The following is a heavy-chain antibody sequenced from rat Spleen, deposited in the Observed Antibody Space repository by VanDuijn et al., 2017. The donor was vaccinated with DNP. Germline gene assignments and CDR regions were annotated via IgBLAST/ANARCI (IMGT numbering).Heavy chain of an antibody. D-gene: IGHD1-11*01. CDR2: ISYDGGST. V-gene: IGHV5-22*01. Sequence: EVQLVESGGDLVQPGRSLKLSCAASGFTFSDYYMAWVRQAPTKGLEWVAYISYDGGSTSYGDSVKGRFTISRDNAKSTLYLQMNSLRSEDTATYYCASLNYGGYLIYWGQGVMVTVSS. J-gene: IGHJ2*01. CDR3: ASLNYGGYLIY. CDR1: GFTFSDYY.